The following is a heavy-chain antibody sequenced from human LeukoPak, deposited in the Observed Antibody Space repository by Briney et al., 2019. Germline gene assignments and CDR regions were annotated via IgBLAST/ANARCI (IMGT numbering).Heavy chain of an antibody. CDR1: GFTPSSYR. CDR3: ARDPYDYGDSYYDY. J-gene: IGHJ4*02. Sequence: PGGPLSLSCAAPGFTPSSYRMTWVRQAPGKGLEWVSSISSSSSYIYYADSVKGRFTISRDNAKNSLYLQMNSLRAEDTAVYYCARDPYDYGDSYYDYWGQGTLVTVSS. V-gene: IGHV3-21*01. CDR2: ISSSSSYI. D-gene: IGHD4-17*01.